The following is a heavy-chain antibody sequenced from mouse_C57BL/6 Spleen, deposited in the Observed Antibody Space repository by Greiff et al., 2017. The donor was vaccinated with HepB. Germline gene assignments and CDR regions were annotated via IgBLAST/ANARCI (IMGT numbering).Heavy chain of an antibody. CDR1: GYTFTSYG. J-gene: IGHJ4*01. CDR3: ARSTTVVAPYYAMDY. V-gene: IGHV1-81*01. CDR2: IYPRSGNT. Sequence: VQLQQSGAELARPGASVKLSCKASGYTFTSYGISWVKQRTGQCLEWIGEIYPRSGNTYYNEKFKGKATLTADKSSSTAYMELRSLTSEDSAVYFCARSTTVVAPYYAMDYWGQGTSVTVSS. D-gene: IGHD1-1*01.